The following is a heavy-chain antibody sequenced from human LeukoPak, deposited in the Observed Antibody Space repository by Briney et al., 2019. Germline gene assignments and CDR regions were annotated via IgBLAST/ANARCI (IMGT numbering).Heavy chain of an antibody. J-gene: IGHJ4*02. CDR2: ISSSSSYI. V-gene: IGHV3-21*01. D-gene: IGHD2-2*01. Sequence: GGSLRLSCAASGFTFSSYSMNWVRRAPGKGLEWVSSISSSSSYIYYADSVKGRSTISRDNAKNSLYLQMNSLRAEDTAVYYCACQPAANPEGWGQGTLVTVSS. CDR1: GFTFSSYS. CDR3: ACQPAANPEG.